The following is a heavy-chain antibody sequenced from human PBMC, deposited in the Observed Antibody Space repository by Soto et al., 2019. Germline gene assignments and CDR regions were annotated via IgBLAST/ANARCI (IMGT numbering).Heavy chain of an antibody. D-gene: IGHD6-13*01. Sequence: QVQLVQSGAEVKKPGASVKVSCKASGYTFTSYDIHWVRQATGQGLEWMGWMKPNSGNTGYAQKFQGRATMTRNTPISPAYMDLSSLKYEDTAVYDCARPSSSSCDLHYHYYSMDVWGPGTTVTVSS. CDR3: ARPSSSSCDLHYHYYSMDV. CDR2: MKPNSGNT. CDR1: GYTFTSYD. V-gene: IGHV1-8*01. J-gene: IGHJ6*02.